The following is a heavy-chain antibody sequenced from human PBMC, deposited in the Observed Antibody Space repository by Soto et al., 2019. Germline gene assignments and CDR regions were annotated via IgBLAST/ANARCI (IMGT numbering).Heavy chain of an antibody. CDR2: ISSSSSTI. J-gene: IGHJ6*03. D-gene: IGHD3-10*01. CDR3: ARLGGGSGSYFYYYYMDV. CDR1: GFTFSSYS. Sequence: EVQLVESGGGLVQPGGSLRLSCAASGFTFSSYSMNWVRQAPGKGLEWGSYISSSSSTIYYADSVKGRFTISRDNAKNSLYLQMNSLRAEDTAVYYCARLGGGSGSYFYYYYMDVWGKGTTVTVSS. V-gene: IGHV3-48*01.